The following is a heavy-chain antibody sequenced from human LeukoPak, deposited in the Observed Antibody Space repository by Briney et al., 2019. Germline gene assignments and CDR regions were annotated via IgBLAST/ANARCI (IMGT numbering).Heavy chain of an antibody. CDR1: GFTFYNYR. CDR3: AREPGSYIDEKYNFDY. V-gene: IGHV3-21*01. J-gene: IGHJ4*02. D-gene: IGHD3-10*01. CDR2: ISSSSSYI. Sequence: GGSLRLSCAASGFTFYNYRMNWVRQAPGKGLEWVSSISSSSSYIYYADSVKGRFTISRDNAKNSLYLQMNSLRAEDTAVYYSAREPGSYIDEKYNFDYWGQGTLVTVSS.